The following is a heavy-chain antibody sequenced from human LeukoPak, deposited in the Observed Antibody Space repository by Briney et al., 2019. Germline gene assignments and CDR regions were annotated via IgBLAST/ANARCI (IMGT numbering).Heavy chain of an antibody. J-gene: IGHJ1*01. CDR1: GFTFSTYW. CDR2: IKSDGGT. CDR3: ARAPSEIGGYYPEYFRH. Sequence: GGSLRLSCAASGFTFSTYWMHWVRQAPGKGLVWVSRIKSDGGTNYADSVKGRFTISRDNAKKTVSLQMNSLSPEDTGVYYCARAPSEIGGYYPEYFRHWGQGTLVTVSS. D-gene: IGHD3-22*01. V-gene: IGHV3-74*01.